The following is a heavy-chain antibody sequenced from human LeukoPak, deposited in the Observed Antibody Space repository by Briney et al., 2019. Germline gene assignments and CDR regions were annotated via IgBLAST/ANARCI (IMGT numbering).Heavy chain of an antibody. D-gene: IGHD4-23*01. Sequence: PGRSLRLSCAASGFTFSSYAMHWVRQAPGKGLEWVAVISYDGSNKYYADSVKGRFTISRDNSKNTLYLQMNSLRAEDTAVYYCARALDPATRWTGEYFQHWGQGTLVTVSS. V-gene: IGHV3-30-3*01. CDR2: ISYDGSNK. CDR3: ARALDPATRWTGEYFQH. J-gene: IGHJ1*01. CDR1: GFTFSSYA.